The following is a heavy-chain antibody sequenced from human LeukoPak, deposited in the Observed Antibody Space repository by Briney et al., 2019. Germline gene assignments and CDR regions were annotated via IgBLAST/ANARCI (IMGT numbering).Heavy chain of an antibody. CDR2: IGTYGGDT. Sequence: ASVKVFCKATSRISWVRQAPGQGLEWTGWIGTYGGDTYYAQKFQGRITVTTDTSTSTVYMELRNLRSDDTAVYYCARDLWNFYDDSGYNRDFDSWGQGTLVTVSS. D-gene: IGHD3-22*01. CDR3: ARDLWNFYDDSGYNRDFDS. V-gene: IGHV1-18*01. CDR1: TSR. J-gene: IGHJ5*01.